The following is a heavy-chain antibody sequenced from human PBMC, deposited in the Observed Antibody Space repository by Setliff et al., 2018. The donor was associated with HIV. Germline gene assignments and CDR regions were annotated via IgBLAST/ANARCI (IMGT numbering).Heavy chain of an antibody. Sequence: LSLTCTVSGGSISSSSHYWGWIRQPPGKGLEWIGSTYYSGGTYYNPSLKSRVTISVDTSKNQFSLKLSSVTAADTAVYYCARVSRGGSSPGWFDPWGQGTLVTVSS. CDR1: GGSISSSSHY. J-gene: IGHJ5*02. CDR3: ARVSRGGSSPGWFDP. CDR2: TYYSGGT. D-gene: IGHD6-6*01. V-gene: IGHV4-39*07.